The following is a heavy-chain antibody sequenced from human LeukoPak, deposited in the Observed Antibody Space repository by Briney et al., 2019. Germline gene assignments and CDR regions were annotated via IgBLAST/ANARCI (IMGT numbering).Heavy chain of an antibody. CDR3: AKDQRITMIVVVPDAFDI. V-gene: IGHV3-23*01. D-gene: IGHD3-22*01. J-gene: IGHJ3*02. Sequence: GGSLRLSCAASGFTFSSYWMSWVRQAPGKGLEWVSAISGSGGSTYYADSVKGRFTISRDNSKNTLYLQMNSLRAEDTAVYYCAKDQRITMIVVVPDAFDIWGQGTMVTVSS. CDR1: GFTFSSYW. CDR2: ISGSGGST.